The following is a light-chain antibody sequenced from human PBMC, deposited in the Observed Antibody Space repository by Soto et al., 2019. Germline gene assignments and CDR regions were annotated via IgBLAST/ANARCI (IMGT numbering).Light chain of an antibody. CDR3: NSYTNATALEV. J-gene: IGLJ1*01. CDR2: EVS. CDR1: SSDVGGYKY. V-gene: IGLV2-14*01. Sequence: ALTQPASVSWSLGQSITISCTVTSSDVGGYKYVSWYQQHPGKAPKLIIYEVSNRPSGVSDRFSASKSGNTASLTISGLQAVDEADYYCNSYTNATALEVFGTGTKVTVL.